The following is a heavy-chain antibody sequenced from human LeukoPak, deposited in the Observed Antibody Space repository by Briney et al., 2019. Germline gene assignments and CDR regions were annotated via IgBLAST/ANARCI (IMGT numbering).Heavy chain of an antibody. Sequence: SGTLSLTCTVSGASISSSYWSWVRQPPGKRLEWIGFIYYSGSTNSNPSLKSRVTISADTSKNQFSLKLSSVTAADTALYYCVRGNYDNRGYSNAFDIWGQGAMVTVSS. D-gene: IGHD3-22*01. J-gene: IGHJ3*02. CDR1: GASISSSY. V-gene: IGHV4-59*01. CDR3: VRGNYDNRGYSNAFDI. CDR2: IYYSGST.